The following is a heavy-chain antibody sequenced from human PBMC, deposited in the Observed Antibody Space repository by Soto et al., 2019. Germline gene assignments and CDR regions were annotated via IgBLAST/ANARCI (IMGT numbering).Heavy chain of an antibody. D-gene: IGHD2-15*01. J-gene: IGHJ4*02. CDR2: IKGDGSET. V-gene: IGHV3-7*01. CDR3: ARDRGYCSGGSCYQVLDY. CDR1: GFTFSNYW. Sequence: GGSLRLSCAASGFTFSNYWMTWVRQAPGKGLEWVATIKGDGSETHYVDSVMGRFTISRDNAKSSFFLQMDSLSVEDTAVYYRARDRGYCSGGSCYQVLDYWAQGTLVTVSS.